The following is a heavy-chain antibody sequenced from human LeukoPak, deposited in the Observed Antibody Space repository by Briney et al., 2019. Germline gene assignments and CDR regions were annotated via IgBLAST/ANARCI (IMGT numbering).Heavy chain of an antibody. CDR3: ASLGETPFDH. Sequence: GGSLRLSCAASGFTVSSNYMSWVRQAPGKGLEWVSIIFGGGSTNYADSVKGRFTISRDNSKNTVDLQMNSLRAEATDVYYCASLGETPFDHWGQGTLVTVSS. J-gene: IGHJ4*02. D-gene: IGHD2-21*01. CDR2: IFGGGST. V-gene: IGHV3-66*01. CDR1: GFTVSSNY.